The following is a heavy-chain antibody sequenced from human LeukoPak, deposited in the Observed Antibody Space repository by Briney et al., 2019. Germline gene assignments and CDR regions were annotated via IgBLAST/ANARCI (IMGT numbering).Heavy chain of an antibody. V-gene: IGHV1-2*02. J-gene: IGHJ3*02. D-gene: IGHD7-27*01. CDR1: GYTLTGHY. CDR2: ISPHSGFT. Sequence: ASVKVSCKASGYTLTGHYIHWVRQAPGQGLEWMGWISPHSGFTMYPQRFQGRVTMTTDTTISTAFLEVRRLRSDDTAAYYCARQTGDDALDIWGQGTMITVYS. CDR3: ARQTGDDALDI.